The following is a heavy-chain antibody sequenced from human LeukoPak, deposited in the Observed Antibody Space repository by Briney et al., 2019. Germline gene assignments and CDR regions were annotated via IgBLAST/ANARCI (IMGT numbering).Heavy chain of an antibody. J-gene: IGHJ1*01. CDR1: EFTLSRHV. CDR3: ARDEDDYADAEVFHH. Sequence: GGSLRLSCAASEFTLSRHVMSWVRPALGGGLEWGSDVSAGGGSIYYADSVKGRFTLSRDNYKSTLYLLMNSVRDQDTAVYYCARDEDDYADAEVFHHWGQGTLVTVSS. D-gene: IGHD5-12*01. V-gene: IGHV3-23*01. CDR2: VSAGGGSI.